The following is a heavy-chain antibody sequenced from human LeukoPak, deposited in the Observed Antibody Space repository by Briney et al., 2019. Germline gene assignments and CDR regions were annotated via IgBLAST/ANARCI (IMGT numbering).Heavy chain of an antibody. V-gene: IGHV4-59*01. CDR1: GGSISSYY. Sequence: SETLSLTCTVSGGSISSYYWSWIRQPPGKGLEWIGHIYYSGSTNYNPSLKSRVTISVDTSKNQFSLKLSSVIAADTAVYYCARDRGYDFWSGYYNWFDPWGQGTLVTVSS. CDR2: IYYSGST. J-gene: IGHJ5*02. D-gene: IGHD3-3*01. CDR3: ARDRGYDFWSGYYNWFDP.